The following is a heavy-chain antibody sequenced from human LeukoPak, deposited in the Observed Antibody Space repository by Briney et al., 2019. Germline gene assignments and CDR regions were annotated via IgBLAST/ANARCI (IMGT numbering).Heavy chain of an antibody. Sequence: GGSLRLSCAASGFTFSSHSMNWVRQAPGKGLEWVSSISSSSSYIYYADSVKGRFTISRDNAKNSLYLQMNSLRAEDTAVYYCARVGTTMVRGVRSAYYFDYWGQGTLVTVSS. J-gene: IGHJ4*02. V-gene: IGHV3-21*01. CDR2: ISSSSSYI. D-gene: IGHD3-10*01. CDR1: GFTFSSHS. CDR3: ARVGTTMVRGVRSAYYFDY.